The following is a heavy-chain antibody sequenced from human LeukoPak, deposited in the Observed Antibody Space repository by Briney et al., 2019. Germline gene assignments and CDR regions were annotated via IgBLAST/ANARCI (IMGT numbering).Heavy chain of an antibody. J-gene: IGHJ4*02. Sequence: GGSLRLSCAASGFTFDDYAMHWVRQAPGKGLEWDSLISWDGGSTYYADSVKGRFTISRDNSKNSLYLQMNSLRAEDTALYYCAKDSRFDWIFDYWGQGTLVTVSS. V-gene: IGHV3-43D*03. D-gene: IGHD3-9*01. CDR1: GFTFDDYA. CDR2: ISWDGGST. CDR3: AKDSRFDWIFDY.